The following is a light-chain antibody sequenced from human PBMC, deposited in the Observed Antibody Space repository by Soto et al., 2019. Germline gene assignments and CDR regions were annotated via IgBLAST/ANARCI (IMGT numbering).Light chain of an antibody. CDR1: SSDVGGYNY. CDR3: SSYAGSNNLV. V-gene: IGLV2-8*01. J-gene: IGLJ2*01. Sequence: QSVLTQPPSASGSPGQSVTISCTGTSSDVGGYNYVSWYQQHPGKAAKLMIYDVSKRPSGVPDRFSGSKSVNTASLTVSGLQAEDEADYYCSSYAGSNNLVFGGGTKLTVL. CDR2: DVS.